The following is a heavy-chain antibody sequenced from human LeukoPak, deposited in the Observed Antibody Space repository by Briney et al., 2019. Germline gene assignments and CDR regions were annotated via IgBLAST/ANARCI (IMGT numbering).Heavy chain of an antibody. CDR1: GGSISSSSYY. J-gene: IGHJ4*02. V-gene: IGHV4-39*01. Sequence: SETLSLTCTVPGGSISSSSYYWGWIRQPPGKGLEWIGSIYYSGSTYYNPSLKSRVTISVDTSKNQFSLKLSSVTAADTAVYYCARRPMVRGAPIDYWGQGTLVTVSS. CDR2: IYYSGST. D-gene: IGHD3-10*01. CDR3: ARRPMVRGAPIDY.